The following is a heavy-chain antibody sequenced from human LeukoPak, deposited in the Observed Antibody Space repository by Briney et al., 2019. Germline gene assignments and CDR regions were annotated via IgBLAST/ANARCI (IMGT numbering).Heavy chain of an antibody. CDR3: ARGLQGYYDSLTGYYRGRYYFDY. CDR1: GFTLTGHA. V-gene: IGHV3-23*01. Sequence: GGSLRLSCITSGFTLTGHAMSWVRQTPGKGLEWVSIISGGGDDPRYADSVKGRFTISRDTSKKTLFLQMNSLRVDDTAIYYCARGLQGYYDSLTGYYRGRYYFDYWGQGTLVTVSS. J-gene: IGHJ4*02. D-gene: IGHD3-9*01. CDR2: ISGGGDDP.